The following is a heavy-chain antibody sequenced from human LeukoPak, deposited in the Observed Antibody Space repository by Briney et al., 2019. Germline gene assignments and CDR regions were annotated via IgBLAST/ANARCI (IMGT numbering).Heavy chain of an antibody. CDR2: ISGSGGST. J-gene: IGHJ4*02. Sequence: PGGSLRLSCAASGFTFSNYAMSWVRQAPGKGLEWVSAISGSGGSTYYADSVKGRFTISRDNAKNSLYLQMNSLRAEDTAVYYCAGRSCSGGSCYYPDYWGQGTLVTVSS. D-gene: IGHD2-15*01. CDR3: AGRSCSGGSCYYPDY. CDR1: GFTFSNYA. V-gene: IGHV3-23*01.